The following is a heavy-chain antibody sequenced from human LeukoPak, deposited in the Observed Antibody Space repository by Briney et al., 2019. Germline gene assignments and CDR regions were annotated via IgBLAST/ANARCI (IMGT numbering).Heavy chain of an antibody. CDR3: ARAGYYYDSSGYTSFDY. Sequence: PGGSLRLSCAASGFSFRSYEMNWVRQAPGKGLEWVSYIGSSGDTIYYADFVRGRSTSSRDNAKNSLYLQMNSLRAEDTAVYYCARAGYYYDSSGYTSFDYWGQGILVTVSS. V-gene: IGHV3-48*03. J-gene: IGHJ4*02. CDR1: GFSFRSYE. D-gene: IGHD3-22*01. CDR2: IGSSGDTI.